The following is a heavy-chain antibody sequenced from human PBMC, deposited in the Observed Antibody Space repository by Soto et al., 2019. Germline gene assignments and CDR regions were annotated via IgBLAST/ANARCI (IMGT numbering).Heavy chain of an antibody. Sequence: GESLKSCCQGSGYSFTSYWIGWVRPMPGKGLEWMGIIYPGDSDTRYSPSFQGQVTISADKSISTAYLQWSSLKASDTAMYYCARFSDCGGDCYSGFGYWGQGTLVTVSS. V-gene: IGHV5-51*01. CDR3: ARFSDCGGDCYSGFGY. CDR1: GYSFTSYW. D-gene: IGHD2-21*02. CDR2: IYPGDSDT. J-gene: IGHJ4*02.